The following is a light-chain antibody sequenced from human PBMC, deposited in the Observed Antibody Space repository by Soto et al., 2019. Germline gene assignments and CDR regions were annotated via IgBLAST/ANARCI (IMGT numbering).Light chain of an antibody. V-gene: IGKV3-20*01. Sequence: EIVLTQSPGTLSLSPGERATLSGRASQSVRSNFLAWYQQKPGQAPRLLIYGASNGATGIPDRFSGSGSGTDFTLTITRLEPEDFAMYYCQRYDSLRTFGQGTKVDIK. CDR1: QSVRSNF. CDR3: QRYDSLRT. J-gene: IGKJ1*01. CDR2: GAS.